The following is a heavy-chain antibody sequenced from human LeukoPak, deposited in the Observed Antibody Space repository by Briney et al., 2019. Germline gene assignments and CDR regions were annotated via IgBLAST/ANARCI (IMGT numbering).Heavy chain of an antibody. D-gene: IGHD1-1*01. Sequence: GASVKVSCKASVYTFTGYYMYWVRQAPGQGLEWMGWINPNSGGTNYAQKFQGRVTMTRDTSISTAYMELSRLRSDDTAVYYCARDLRGSSVRYYYYMDVWGKGTTVTVSS. CDR1: VYTFTGYY. CDR2: INPNSGGT. CDR3: ARDLRGSSVRYYYYMDV. V-gene: IGHV1-2*02. J-gene: IGHJ6*03.